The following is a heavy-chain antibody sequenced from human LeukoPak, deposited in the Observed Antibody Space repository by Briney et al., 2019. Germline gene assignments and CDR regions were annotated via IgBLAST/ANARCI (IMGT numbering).Heavy chain of an antibody. CDR1: GGSISSSSYY. CDR2: IYYSGST. V-gene: IGHV4-39*01. Sequence: SETLFLTCTVSGGSISSSSYYWGWIRQPPGKGLEWIGSIYYSGSTYYNPSLKSRVTISLDTSKNQFSLKLSSVAAADTAVYYCVRLFTYYDYIWGSYQQSYYYYMDVWGKGTTVTVSS. D-gene: IGHD3-16*02. CDR3: VRLFTYYDYIWGSYQQSYYYYMDV. J-gene: IGHJ6*03.